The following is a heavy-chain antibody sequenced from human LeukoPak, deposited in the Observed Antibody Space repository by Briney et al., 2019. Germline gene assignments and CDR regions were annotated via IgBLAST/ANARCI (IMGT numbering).Heavy chain of an antibody. D-gene: IGHD3-22*01. CDR1: SGSISSYY. Sequence: SETLSLTCTVSSGSISSYYWSWIRQPPGKGLEWIGYIYYSGSTDYNPSLKSRVTISVDTSKNQFSLKLSSVTAADTAVYYCARGKTYYDISKDAFDIWGQGTMVTVSS. V-gene: IGHV4-59*01. CDR3: ARGKTYYDISKDAFDI. CDR2: IYYSGST. J-gene: IGHJ3*02.